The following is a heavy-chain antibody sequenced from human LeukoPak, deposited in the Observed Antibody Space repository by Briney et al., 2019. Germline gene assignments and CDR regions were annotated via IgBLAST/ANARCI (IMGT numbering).Heavy chain of an antibody. CDR3: AREFGHNRWYFDY. Sequence: PGGSLRLSCAASGFTFSNYAMSWVRQAPGKGLEWVTVVSADGRTQLYSDSVKGRFTISRDNSLNTLHLQMNSLRTEDTAVYYCAREFGHNRWYFDYWGQGALVTVSS. V-gene: IGHV3-30*03. D-gene: IGHD5-24*01. J-gene: IGHJ4*02. CDR1: GFTFSNYA. CDR2: VSADGRTQ.